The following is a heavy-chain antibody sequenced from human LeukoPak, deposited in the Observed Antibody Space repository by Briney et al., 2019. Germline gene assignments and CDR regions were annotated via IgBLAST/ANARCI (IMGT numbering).Heavy chain of an antibody. D-gene: IGHD3-10*01. Sequence: GGSLILSCAASGFTVSSNYMSWVRQAPGKGLEWVSVIYSGGSTYYADSVKGRFTISRDNSKNTLYLQMNSLRAEDTAVYYCARADYYGSGSFDYWGQGTLVTVSS. CDR3: ARADYYGSGSFDY. CDR1: GFTVSSNY. CDR2: IYSGGST. J-gene: IGHJ4*02. V-gene: IGHV3-53*01.